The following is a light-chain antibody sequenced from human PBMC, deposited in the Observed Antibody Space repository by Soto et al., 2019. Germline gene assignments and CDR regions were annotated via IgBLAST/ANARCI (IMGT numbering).Light chain of an antibody. CDR3: CSYAGNYTYV. CDR1: SSDVGGYNY. J-gene: IGLJ1*01. Sequence: ALTQPRSVSGPPGQSVTISCTGTSSDVGGYNYVSWYQQNPGKAPKLMIHDVTKRPSGVPDRFSGSKSGNTASLTISGLQAEDEADYYCCSYAGNYTYVFGTGTKVTVL. CDR2: DVT. V-gene: IGLV2-11*01.